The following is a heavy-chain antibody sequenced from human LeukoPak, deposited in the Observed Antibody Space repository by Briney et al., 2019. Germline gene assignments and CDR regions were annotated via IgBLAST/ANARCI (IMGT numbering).Heavy chain of an antibody. CDR2: ISAYNGNT. CDR3: ARGPRIVVVAATHWFDP. J-gene: IGHJ5*02. D-gene: IGHD2-15*01. V-gene: IGHV1-18*01. CDR1: GYTFTSYG. Sequence: ASVKVSCKASGYTFTSYGISWVRQAPGQGLEWMGWISAYNGNTNYAQKLQGRVTMTTDTSTSTAYMELRSLRSDDTAVYYCARGPRIVVVAATHWFDPWGQGTLVTASS.